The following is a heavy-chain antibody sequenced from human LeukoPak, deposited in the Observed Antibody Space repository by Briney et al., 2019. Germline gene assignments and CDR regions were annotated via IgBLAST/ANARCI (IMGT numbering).Heavy chain of an antibody. Sequence: PGGSLRLSCAASGFTFSSYAMSWVRQAPGKGLEWVSAISGSGGSTYYADSVKGRFTISRDNSKNTLYLQMNSLRAEDTAVYYCAKPRGGAVAAYYFDYWGQGTLVTVSS. V-gene: IGHV3-23*01. CDR2: ISGSGGST. J-gene: IGHJ4*02. CDR3: AKPRGGAVAAYYFDY. CDR1: GFTFSSYA. D-gene: IGHD6-19*01.